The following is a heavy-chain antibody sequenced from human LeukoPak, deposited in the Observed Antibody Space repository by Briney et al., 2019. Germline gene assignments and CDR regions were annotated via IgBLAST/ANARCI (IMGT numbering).Heavy chain of an antibody. D-gene: IGHD3-22*01. J-gene: IGHJ4*02. CDR1: GYTFTGYY. Sequence: ASVKVSCKASGYTFTGYYMHWVRQAPGQGLEWMGRISPNSGGTNYAQKFPGRVTMTRDTSISTAYMELSRLRSDDTAVYYCARGDYDSSGLVSYFDYWGQGTLVTVSS. V-gene: IGHV1-2*06. CDR2: ISPNSGGT. CDR3: ARGDYDSSGLVSYFDY.